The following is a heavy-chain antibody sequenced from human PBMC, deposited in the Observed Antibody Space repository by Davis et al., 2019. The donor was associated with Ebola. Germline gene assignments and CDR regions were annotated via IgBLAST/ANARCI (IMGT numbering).Heavy chain of an antibody. CDR3: ARGWLRTGFDY. D-gene: IGHD3/OR15-3a*01. CDR2: TYYGPKRYN. CDR1: GDSVSSNSGA. J-gene: IGHJ4*02. V-gene: IGHV6-1*01. Sequence: QTLSLTCDISGDSVSSNSGAWNWIRQSPSRGLEWLGRTYYGPKRYNDYAVSVKSRITINPDTSTNQFSLHLNSVTPGETAVYYCARGWLRTGFDYWGQGTLVTVSS.